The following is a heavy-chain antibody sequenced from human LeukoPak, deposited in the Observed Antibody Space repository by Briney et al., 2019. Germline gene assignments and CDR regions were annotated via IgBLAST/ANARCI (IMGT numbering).Heavy chain of an antibody. CDR3: ARDRRLWNMDV. V-gene: IGHV3-74*01. J-gene: IGHJ6*03. D-gene: IGHD4/OR15-4a*01. CDR1: GLTFSSYW. CDR2: INSDWSTT. Sequence: GWSLRLSCAASGLTFSSYWMHWVRQAPGKGLVWVSRINSDWSTTTYADSVKGRFTISRDNAMNTLYLQMNSPRAEDTAVYYCARDRRLWNMDVWGTGTTVTISS.